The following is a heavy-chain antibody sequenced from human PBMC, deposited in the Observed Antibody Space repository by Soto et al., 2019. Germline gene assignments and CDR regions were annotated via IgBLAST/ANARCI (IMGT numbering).Heavy chain of an antibody. D-gene: IGHD3-22*01. CDR2: ISYDGSNK. J-gene: IGHJ5*02. Sequence: GGSLRLSCAASGFTFSSYALHWVRQAPGKGLEWVAVISYDGSNKYYADSVKGRFTIPRDNSKNTLYLQMHSLRPEDTAAYYCARDPLPNAYCLITFRYRPPCSDPWGTGTLVTVSS. V-gene: IGHV3-30-3*01. CDR3: ARDPLPNAYCLITFRYRPPCSDP. CDR1: GFTFSSYA.